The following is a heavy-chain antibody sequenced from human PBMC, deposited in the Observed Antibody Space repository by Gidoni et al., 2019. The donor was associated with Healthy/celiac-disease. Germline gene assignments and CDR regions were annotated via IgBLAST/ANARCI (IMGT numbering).Heavy chain of an antibody. CDR2: IDPGDSET. CDR1: GYSFTSYW. CDR3: ARRRAYCGGDCKGWFDP. D-gene: IGHD2-21*02. V-gene: IGHV5-51*03. J-gene: IGHJ5*02. Sequence: EVQLVQSGAEVKKPGESLKISCKGSGYSFTSYWIGWVRQMPGKGLEWLGIIDPGDSETRYSPSFQGQVTISADKSISTAYLQWSSLKASDTAMYYCARRRAYCGGDCKGWFDPWGQGTLVTVSS.